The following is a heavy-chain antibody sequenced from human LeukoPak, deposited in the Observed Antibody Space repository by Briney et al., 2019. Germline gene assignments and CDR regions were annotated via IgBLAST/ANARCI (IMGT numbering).Heavy chain of an antibody. CDR3: ARTSGYDFGTDFDY. CDR2: INPDSGGT. V-gene: IGHV1-2*02. J-gene: IGHJ4*02. CDR1: GSPFTGYY. Sequence: ASVKVSCKASGSPFTGYYLHWVRQAPGQGLEWMGWINPDSGGTDYEQKFQGRVTMTRDTSISTAYMELSRLRSDDTAVYYCARTSGYDFGTDFDYWGQGTLVTVSS. D-gene: IGHD5-12*01.